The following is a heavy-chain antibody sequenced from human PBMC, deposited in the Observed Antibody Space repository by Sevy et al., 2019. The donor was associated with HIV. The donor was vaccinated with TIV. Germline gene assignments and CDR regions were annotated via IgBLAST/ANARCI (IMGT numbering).Heavy chain of an antibody. CDR2: IYSGGST. D-gene: IGHD2-15*01. J-gene: IGHJ3*02. CDR1: GFTFSRFW. Sequence: GGSLRLSCAASGFTFSRFWMSWVRQAPGKGLEWVSVIYSGGSTYYADSVKGRFTISRDNSKNTLYLQMNSLRAEDTAMYYCASSSGDDAFDIWGQGTMVTVSS. CDR3: ASSSGDDAFDI. V-gene: IGHV3-53*01.